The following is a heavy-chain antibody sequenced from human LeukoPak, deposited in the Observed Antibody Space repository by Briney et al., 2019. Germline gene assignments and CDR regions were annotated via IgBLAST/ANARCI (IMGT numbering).Heavy chain of an antibody. CDR2: IWYDGSNQ. D-gene: IGHD3-22*01. J-gene: IGHJ1*01. CDR3: ARDPKDYYDSSGYLQH. Sequence: GGSLRLSCAASGFTFTNYGMHWVRQAPGKGLEWVAVIWYDGSNQYYADSVKGRFTISRDNFKNTLYLQMNSLRAEDTAVYYCARDPKDYYDSSGYLQHWGQGTLVTVSS. CDR1: GFTFTNYG. V-gene: IGHV3-33*01.